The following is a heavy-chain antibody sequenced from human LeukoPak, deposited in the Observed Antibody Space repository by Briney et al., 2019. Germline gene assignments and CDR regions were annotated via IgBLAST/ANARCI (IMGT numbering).Heavy chain of an antibody. V-gene: IGHV3-23*01. CDR1: GFTFSNFA. J-gene: IGHJ4*02. CDR2: ISGSGDST. CDR3: AKTDADYYTSGSYYLDL. Sequence: GGSLRLSCAASGFTFSNFALSWVRQAPGKGLEWVSAISGSGDSTYYADSVKGRFTISRDIPNNTLYLQMNSLRAEDTALYYCAKTDADYYTSGSYYLDLWGQGTLVTVSS. D-gene: IGHD3-10*01.